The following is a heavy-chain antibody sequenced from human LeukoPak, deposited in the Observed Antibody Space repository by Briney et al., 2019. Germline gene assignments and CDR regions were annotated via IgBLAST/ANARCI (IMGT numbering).Heavy chain of an antibody. Sequence: GGSLRLSCAASGFTVSTNYMSWVRQAPGKGLDWVSVIYDGGSTFYADSVKGRFTISRDNAEDSLFLQMNGLRPEDTAVFYCARGQYTDGLSYWGQGTLVTVSS. CDR1: GFTVSTNY. CDR2: IYDGGST. J-gene: IGHJ4*02. D-gene: IGHD5-24*01. CDR3: ARGQYTDGLSY. V-gene: IGHV3-53*01.